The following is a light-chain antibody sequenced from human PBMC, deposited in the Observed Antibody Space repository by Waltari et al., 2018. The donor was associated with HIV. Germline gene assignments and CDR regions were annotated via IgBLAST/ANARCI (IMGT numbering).Light chain of an antibody. CDR2: DVS. Sequence: QSALTQPRSVSGSPGQSVTISCTGTSSDVGGYDYVSWYQQHPGKVHKLMIYDVSKRPSGFPDRFSGSKPGNTASLTISGLQAEDEADYYCCSYAGNQPVLFGGGTKLTVL. J-gene: IGLJ2*01. V-gene: IGLV2-11*01. CDR3: CSYAGNQPVL. CDR1: SSDVGGYDY.